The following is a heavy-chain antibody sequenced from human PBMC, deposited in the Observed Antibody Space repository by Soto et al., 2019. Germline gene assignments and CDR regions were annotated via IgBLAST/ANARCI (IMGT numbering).Heavy chain of an antibody. CDR3: ASGSGYSQPFDY. D-gene: IGHD3-22*01. Sequence: ASVKVSCKASGGTFSSYAISWVRQAPGQGLEWMGGIIPIFGTANYAQKFQGRVTITADESTSTAYMELSSLRSEDTAVYYCASGSGYSQPFDYWGQGTLVTVSS. J-gene: IGHJ4*02. V-gene: IGHV1-69*13. CDR1: GGTFSSYA. CDR2: IIPIFGTA.